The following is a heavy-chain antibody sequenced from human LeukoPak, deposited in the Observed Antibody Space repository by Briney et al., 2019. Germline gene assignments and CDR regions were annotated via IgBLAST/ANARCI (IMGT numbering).Heavy chain of an antibody. V-gene: IGHV1-69*05. Sequence: ASVKVSCKTSGGTFSSYAISWVRQAPGQGLEWMGRIIPIFGTANYAQKFQGRVTITTDESTSTAYMELSSLRSEDTAVYYCARATMGRGVIVLSAFDIWGQGTMVTVSS. CDR1: GGTFSSYA. CDR3: ARATMGRGVIVLSAFDI. J-gene: IGHJ3*02. D-gene: IGHD3-10*01. CDR2: IIPIFGTA.